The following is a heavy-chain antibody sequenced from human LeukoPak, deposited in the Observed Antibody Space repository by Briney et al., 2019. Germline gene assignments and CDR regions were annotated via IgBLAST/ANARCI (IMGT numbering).Heavy chain of an antibody. CDR2: IYHSGST. J-gene: IGHJ4*02. V-gene: IGHV4-30-2*01. D-gene: IGHD3-10*01. CDR3: ARNGEQVPYFDY. Sequence: TSETLSLTCAVSGGSISSGGYSWSWIRQPPGKGLEWIGYIYHSGSTYYNPSLKSRVTISVDRSKNQFSLKLSSVTAADTAVYYCARNGEQVPYFDYWGQGTLVTVSS. CDR1: GGSISSGGYS.